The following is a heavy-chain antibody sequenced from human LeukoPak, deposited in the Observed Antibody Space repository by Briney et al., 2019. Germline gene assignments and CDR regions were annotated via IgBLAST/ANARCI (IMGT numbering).Heavy chain of an antibody. D-gene: IGHD3-22*01. J-gene: IGHJ4*02. V-gene: IGHV3-23*01. CDR3: AKDRPNYYDSSGHYYRRDGDY. Sequence: PGGSLRLSCAASGFTFSTYAMSWVRQAPGKGLEWVSSISGSVSLTYYAGSVKGRFTISRDNSKNTLYLQMNRLRVEDTAVYYCAKDRPNYYDSSGHYYRRDGDYWGQGTLVTVSS. CDR2: ISGSVSLT. CDR1: GFTFSTYA.